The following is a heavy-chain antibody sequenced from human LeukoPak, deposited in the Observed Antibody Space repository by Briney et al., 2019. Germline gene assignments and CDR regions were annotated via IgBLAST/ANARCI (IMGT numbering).Heavy chain of an antibody. V-gene: IGHV3-48*03. J-gene: IGHJ4*02. CDR2: ISSSGSAI. CDR1: GFTFSSYE. Sequence: PGGSLRLSCAASGFTFSSYEMNWVRQAPGKGLEWVSKISSSGSAIYYADSVKGRFTISRDNAKSTLYLQMYSLRAEDTAVYYCARGGSLGYWGQGTLVTVSS. D-gene: IGHD6-19*01. CDR3: ARGGSLGY.